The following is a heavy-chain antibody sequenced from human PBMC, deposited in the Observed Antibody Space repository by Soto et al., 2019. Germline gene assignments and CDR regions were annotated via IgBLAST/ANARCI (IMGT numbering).Heavy chain of an antibody. CDR3: ARDLGGGGGYGMDV. J-gene: IGHJ6*02. V-gene: IGHV4-31*03. D-gene: IGHD3-16*01. CDR2: IYYSGST. Sequence: PSETLSLTCTVSGGSISSGGYYWSWIRQHPGKGLEWIGYIYYSGSTYYNPSLKSRVTISVDTSKNQFSLKLGSVTAADTAVYYCARDLGGGGGYGMDVWGQGTTVTVSS. CDR1: GGSISSGGYY.